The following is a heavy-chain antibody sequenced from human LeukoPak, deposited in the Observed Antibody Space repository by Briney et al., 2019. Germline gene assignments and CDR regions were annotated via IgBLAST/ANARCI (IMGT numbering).Heavy chain of an antibody. Sequence: HPGGSLRLSCAASGFTFSSNAMSWVRQAPGKGLEWVSGISGSGGSTYYADSVKGRFTISRDNAKSSLYLQMNSLRAEDTAVYYCARVSRFGDLLYADYWGQGTLVTVSS. CDR2: ISGSGGST. CDR1: GFTFSSNA. V-gene: IGHV3-23*01. J-gene: IGHJ4*02. CDR3: ARVSRFGDLLYADY. D-gene: IGHD3-10*01.